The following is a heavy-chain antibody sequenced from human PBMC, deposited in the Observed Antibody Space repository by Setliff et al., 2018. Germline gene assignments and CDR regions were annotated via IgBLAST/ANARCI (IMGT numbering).Heavy chain of an antibody. CDR2: IYSSGST. V-gene: IGHV4-61*09. CDR1: GGSISSGSYY. D-gene: IGHD1-1*01. Sequence: SETLSLTCTVSGGSISSGSYYWSWIRQPAGKGLEWIGHIYSSGSTNYNPSLKSRVTISVDRSKNQFSLKLSSVIAADTAVYYCARDSVRTGTTTRNYYGMDVWGQGTTVTVSS. J-gene: IGHJ6*02. CDR3: ARDSVRTGTTTRNYYGMDV.